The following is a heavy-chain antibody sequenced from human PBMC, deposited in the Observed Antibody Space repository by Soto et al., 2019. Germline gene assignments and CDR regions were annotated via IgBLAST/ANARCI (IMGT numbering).Heavy chain of an antibody. CDR1: GGTFNNYA. CDR3: PRGGIGSQSYPFHI. J-gene: IGHJ3*02. Sequence: QVQLVQSGAEVKKPGSSVRVSCKASGGTFNNYAVHWVRQAPGQGPEWVGGIIPKFSTSSSAQKFQGRVNMTADRSTNTAYMEPVSLKSEAPARYYCPRGGIGSQSYPFHIWGQGTTVTV. CDR2: IIPKFSTS. D-gene: IGHD1-26*01. V-gene: IGHV1-69*06.